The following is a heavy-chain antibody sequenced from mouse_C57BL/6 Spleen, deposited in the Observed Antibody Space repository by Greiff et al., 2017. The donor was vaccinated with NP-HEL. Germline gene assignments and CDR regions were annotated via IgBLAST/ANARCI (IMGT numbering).Heavy chain of an antibody. CDR1: GYSFTGYY. CDR3: ASNDYDEGAWFAY. CDR2: INPSTGGT. V-gene: IGHV1-42*01. J-gene: IGHJ3*01. D-gene: IGHD2-4*01. Sequence: EVQLVESGPELVKPGASVKISCKASGYSFTGYYMNWVKQSPEKSLEWIGEINPSTGGTTYNQKFKAKATLTVDKSSSTAYMQLKSLTSEDSAVYYCASNDYDEGAWFAYWGQGTLVTVSA.